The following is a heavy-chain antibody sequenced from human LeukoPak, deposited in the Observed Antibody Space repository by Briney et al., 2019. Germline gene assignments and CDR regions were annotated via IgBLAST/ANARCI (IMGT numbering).Heavy chain of an antibody. V-gene: IGHV1-18*01. D-gene: IGHD2-2*01. CDR2: ISAYNGNT. J-gene: IGHJ5*02. CDR3: ARDLASSTSRFDP. CDR1: GYTFTSYG. Sequence: VASVKVSCKASGYTFTSYGISWVRQAPGQGLEWMGWISAYNGNTNYAQKLQGRVTMSTDTSASTAYMELRSLRSDDTAVYYCARDLASSTSRFDPWGQGTLVTVSS.